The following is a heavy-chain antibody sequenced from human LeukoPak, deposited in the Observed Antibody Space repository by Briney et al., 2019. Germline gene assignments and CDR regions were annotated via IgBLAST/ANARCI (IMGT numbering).Heavy chain of an antibody. CDR3: ARDTGRMGATLGGIGY. CDR2: MYYKGET. D-gene: IGHD1-26*01. CDR1: GGPIYSRSYY. J-gene: IGHJ4*02. V-gene: IGHV4-39*07. Sequence: PSETLSLTCTVSGGPIYSRSYYWGWVRRPPGRGLEWIGSMYYKGETYLNPSLKSRVTISHTSKNQFSLKLKSVTAADTAVYYCARDTGRMGATLGGIGYWGQGTLVTVSS.